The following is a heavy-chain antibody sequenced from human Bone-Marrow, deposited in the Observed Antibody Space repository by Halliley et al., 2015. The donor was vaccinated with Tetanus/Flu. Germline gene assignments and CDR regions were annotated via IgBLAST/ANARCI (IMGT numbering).Heavy chain of an antibody. CDR3: TTHSSSYYFDY. V-gene: IGHV3-15*01. CDR1: GFTFSNTW. J-gene: IGHJ4*02. D-gene: IGHD6-6*01. Sequence: SLRLSCAASGFTFSNTWMSWVRQAPGKGPEWVARIKSKTGGGTTDYAAPVKGRFTVSRDDLKNTLYLQMNSLKIEDTAVYYCTTHSSSYYFDYWGQGTLVTVSS. CDR2: IKSKTGGGTT.